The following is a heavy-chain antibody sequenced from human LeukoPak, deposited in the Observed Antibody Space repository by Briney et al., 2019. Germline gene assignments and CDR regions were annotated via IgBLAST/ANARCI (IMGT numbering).Heavy chain of an antibody. V-gene: IGHV1-2*02. J-gene: IGHJ4*02. Sequence: ASVKVSCKASGYTFTGYYMHWVRQAPGQGLEWMGWINPNSGGTNYAQKFQGRVTMTRDTSISTAYMELSSLRSEDTAVYYCARGLHCSGGSCYSNYWGQGTLVTVSS. D-gene: IGHD2-15*01. CDR1: GYTFTGYY. CDR3: ARGLHCSGGSCYSNY. CDR2: INPNSGGT.